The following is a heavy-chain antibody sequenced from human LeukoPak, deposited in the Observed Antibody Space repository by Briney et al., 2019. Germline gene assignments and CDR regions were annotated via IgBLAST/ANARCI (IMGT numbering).Heavy chain of an antibody. CDR3: ASTTYYYDSSGYYYNWFDP. CDR1: GYTFNSYG. J-gene: IGHJ5*02. Sequence: SVKVSCKASGYTFNSYGISWVRQAPGQGLEWMGGIIPIFGTANYAQKFQGRVTITADESTSTAYMELSSLRSEDTAVYYCASTTYYYDSSGYYYNWFDPWGQGTLVTVSS. CDR2: IIPIFGTA. V-gene: IGHV1-69*13. D-gene: IGHD3-22*01.